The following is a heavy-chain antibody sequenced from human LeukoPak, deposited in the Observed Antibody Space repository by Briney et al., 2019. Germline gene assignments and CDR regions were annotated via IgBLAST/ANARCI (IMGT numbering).Heavy chain of an antibody. J-gene: IGHJ6*02. CDR1: GFTFSSYS. CDR2: ISSSSSYI. Sequence: PGGSLRLSCAASGFTFSSYSMNWVRQAPGKGLEWVSSISSSSSYIYYADSVKGRFTISRDNAKNSLYLQMNSLRAEDTAVYYCAREGSSIPGSGMDVWAKGPRSPSP. CDR3: AREGSSIPGSGMDV. V-gene: IGHV3-21*01. D-gene: IGHD2-2*01.